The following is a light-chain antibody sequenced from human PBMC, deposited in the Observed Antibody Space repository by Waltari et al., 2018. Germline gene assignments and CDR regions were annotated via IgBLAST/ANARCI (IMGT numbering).Light chain of an antibody. Sequence: SYELTQPPSVYVSPGQTASITCSGDILGNKYSSWYQQKPGQSPLLVIYQDTKRPSGIPERFSGSKSGNAATLTVSGTQAMDEADYYCQALGTGAWVFGGATKLTVL. CDR1: ILGNKY. V-gene: IGLV3-1*01. CDR3: QALGTGAWV. J-gene: IGLJ3*02. CDR2: QDT.